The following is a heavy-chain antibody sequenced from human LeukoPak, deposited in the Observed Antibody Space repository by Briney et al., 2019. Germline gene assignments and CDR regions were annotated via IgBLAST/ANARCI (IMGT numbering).Heavy chain of an antibody. Sequence: PSETLSLTCTVSGGSISTSSYYWGWVRQPPGKGLEWIGNIFYSGSTYYSPSLKSRVTISLDTSRNQFSLKLSSVTAADTAVYYCARGGRYYYGSGSYFAFDIWGQGTMVTVSS. J-gene: IGHJ3*02. V-gene: IGHV4-39*07. CDR2: IFYSGST. CDR3: ARGGRYYYGSGSYFAFDI. CDR1: GGSISTSSYY. D-gene: IGHD3-10*01.